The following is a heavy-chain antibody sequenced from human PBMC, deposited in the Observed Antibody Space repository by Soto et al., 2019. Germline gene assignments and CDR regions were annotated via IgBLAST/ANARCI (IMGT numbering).Heavy chain of an antibody. J-gene: IGHJ3*02. CDR3: ARELLFYDSDGFSWDDAFDI. Sequence: TLSLTCAVSGGSLSSSAYSWGWIRQPPGKGLEWIGFIYQSGSTYYNPSLKSRVTMSLDRPKNQFSLKLSSVTAADTAVYYCARELLFYDSDGFSWDDAFDIWGQGTMVTVSS. V-gene: IGHV4-30-2*01. D-gene: IGHD3-22*01. CDR1: GGSLSSSAYS. CDR2: IYQSGST.